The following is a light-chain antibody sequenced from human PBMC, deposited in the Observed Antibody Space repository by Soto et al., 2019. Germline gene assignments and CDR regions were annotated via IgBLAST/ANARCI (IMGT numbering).Light chain of an antibody. V-gene: IGKV3-20*01. CDR1: LSVASNY. J-gene: IGKJ1*01. Sequence: EIVLTQSPGTLPLSPGERATLSCRASLSVASNYVAWYQQKPGQAPRLLIYAASGRATGIPDRFSGSGSGTDFTGTMSRLEPEDFAVYYCQQYGSAPWTFGQGTKLEIK. CDR3: QQYGSAPWT. CDR2: AAS.